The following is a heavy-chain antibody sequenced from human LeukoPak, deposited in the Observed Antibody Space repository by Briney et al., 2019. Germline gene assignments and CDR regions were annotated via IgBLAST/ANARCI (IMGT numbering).Heavy chain of an antibody. CDR1: GGSISSYY. CDR2: IYTSGST. D-gene: IGHD3-22*01. J-gene: IGHJ5*02. V-gene: IGHV4-4*07. CDR3: ARAVPYYYDSSGPPPTRGWFDR. Sequence: SETLSLTCTVSGGSISSYYGSWLRQPAGKGLGWIGRIYTSGSTNYNPSLKSRVPMSVDTSKNQFSLKLSSVTAADTAVYYCARAVPYYYDSSGPPPTRGWFDRWGQGTLVTVSS.